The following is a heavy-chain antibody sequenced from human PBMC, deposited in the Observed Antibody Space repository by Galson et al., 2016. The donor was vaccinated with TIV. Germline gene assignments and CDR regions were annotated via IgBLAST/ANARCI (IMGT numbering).Heavy chain of an antibody. J-gene: IGHJ6*02. V-gene: IGHV3-21*01. D-gene: IGHD5-18*01. CDR1: GFTFSNYN. CDR3: ARGALDTDREYYYYYGLDV. CDR2: ISSTSNYI. Sequence: SLRLSCAASGFTFSNYNMNWVRQAPGKGLEWVSSISSTSNYIYYGDPVKGRFTISRDNAKNTLYLQMNSLSADDTAVYYCARGALDTDREYYYYYGLDVWGQGTTVTVSS.